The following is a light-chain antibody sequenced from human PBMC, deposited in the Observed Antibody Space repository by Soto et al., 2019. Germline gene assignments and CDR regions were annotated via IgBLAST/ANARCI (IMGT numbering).Light chain of an antibody. Sequence: LTQPASVSGSPGQSITISCTGTSSDVGGYNYVSWYQQHPGKAPKLMIYEVSNRPSGASNRFSGSKSGNTASLTISGLQAEDEADYYCSSYTSSSTPLYVFGTGTKVTVL. CDR2: EVS. CDR3: SSYTSSSTPLYV. V-gene: IGLV2-14*01. CDR1: SSDVGGYNY. J-gene: IGLJ1*01.